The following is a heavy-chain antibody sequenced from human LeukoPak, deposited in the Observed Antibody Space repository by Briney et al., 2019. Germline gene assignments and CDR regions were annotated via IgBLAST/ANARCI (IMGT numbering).Heavy chain of an antibody. V-gene: IGHV3-7*01. J-gene: IGHJ4*02. D-gene: IGHD3-22*01. CDR3: VRDGDTSGYTN. CDR2: IKQDGSER. CDR1: GFTFSSYW. Sequence: GGSLRLSCAASGFTFSSYWMHWVRQAPGKGLEWVANIKQDGSERHYVVSVKGRFTISRDNAKNSLYLQMNSLRAEDTAVYSCVRDGDTSGYTNWGQGTLVTVSS.